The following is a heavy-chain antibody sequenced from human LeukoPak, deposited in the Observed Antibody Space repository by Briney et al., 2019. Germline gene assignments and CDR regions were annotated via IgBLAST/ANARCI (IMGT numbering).Heavy chain of an antibody. V-gene: IGHV1-2*02. Sequence: ASVKVSCKASGYTFTGYYMHWVRQAPGQGLEWMGWINPNSGGTNYAQKFQGRVTMTRDTSISTAYMELSRLTSDDTAVYYCARGYCTNGVCSIPGGYRGQGTLVTVSS. CDR2: INPNSGGT. J-gene: IGHJ4*02. CDR3: ARGYCTNGVCSIPGGY. CDR1: GYTFTGYY. D-gene: IGHD2-8*01.